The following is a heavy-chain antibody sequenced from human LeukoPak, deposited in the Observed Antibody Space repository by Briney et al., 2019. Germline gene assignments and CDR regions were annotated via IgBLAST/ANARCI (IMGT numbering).Heavy chain of an antibody. Sequence: GGSLRLSCAASGFTFSSYSMNWVRQAPGKGREWVSYISSSSSTIYYADSVKGRFTISRDNAKNSLYLQMNSLRAEDTAVYYCARETYYYDSSGYWVLDYWGQGTLVTVSS. CDR1: GFTFSSYS. V-gene: IGHV3-48*01. CDR2: ISSSSSTI. J-gene: IGHJ4*02. D-gene: IGHD3-22*01. CDR3: ARETYYYDSSGYWVLDY.